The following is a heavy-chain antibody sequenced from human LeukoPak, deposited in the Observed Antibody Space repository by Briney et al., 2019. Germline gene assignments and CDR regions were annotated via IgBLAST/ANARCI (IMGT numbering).Heavy chain of an antibody. D-gene: IGHD3-22*01. CDR3: ARGPPPDYYDSSGFYYVFDY. V-gene: IGHV4-34*01. CDR2: INHSGST. CDR1: GGSFSGYY. Sequence: SETLSLTCAVYGGSFSGYYWSWVRQPPGKGLEWIGEINHSGSTNYNPTLKSRVTISVDTAKNQSSLKLSSVTAADTAVYFCARGPPPDYYDSSGFYYVFDYWGQGTLVTVSS. J-gene: IGHJ4*02.